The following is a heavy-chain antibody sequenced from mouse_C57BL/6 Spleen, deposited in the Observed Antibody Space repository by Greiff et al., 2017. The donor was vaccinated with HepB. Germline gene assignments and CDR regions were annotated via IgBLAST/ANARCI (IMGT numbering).Heavy chain of an antibody. J-gene: IGHJ2*01. CDR3: ARVMRRHYYGSSYDYFDY. D-gene: IGHD1-1*01. CDR1: GFSLSTFGMG. V-gene: IGHV8-8*01. Sequence: QVTLKVSGPGLLQPSQTLSLTCSFSGFSLSTFGMGVGWIRQPSGKGLEWLAHIWWDDDKYYNPALKSRLTISKDTSKNQVYLKIANVDTADTATYYCARVMRRHYYGSSYDYFDYWGQGTTLTVSS. CDR2: IWWDDDK.